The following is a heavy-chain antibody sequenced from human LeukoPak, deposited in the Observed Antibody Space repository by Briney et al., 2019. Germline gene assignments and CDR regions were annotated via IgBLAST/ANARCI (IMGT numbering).Heavy chain of an antibody. J-gene: IGHJ5*02. D-gene: IGHD3-22*01. Sequence: PSETLSLTCTVSGGSISSYYWSWIRQPAGKGLEWIGYIYYSGSTNYNPSLKSRVTISVDTSKNQFSLKLSSVTAADTAVYYCARRPYEGRFDPWGQGTLVTVSS. CDR3: ARRPYEGRFDP. CDR1: GGSISSYY. CDR2: IYYSGST. V-gene: IGHV4-59*08.